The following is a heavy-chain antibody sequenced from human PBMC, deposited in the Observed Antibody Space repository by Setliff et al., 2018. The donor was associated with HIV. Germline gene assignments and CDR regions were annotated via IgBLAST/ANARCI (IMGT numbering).Heavy chain of an antibody. V-gene: IGHV3-11*04. CDR1: GFFFSDHY. CDR3: ARDEIQDYYDSSGYDLQFDY. D-gene: IGHD3-22*01. Sequence: KPGGSLRLSCAVSGFFFSDHYMSWIRQAPGKGLEWVSYISSSSSTIYYADSVKGRFTISRDNAKNSLYLQMNSLRAEDTAVYYCARDEIQDYYDSSGYDLQFDYWGQGTLVTVSS. J-gene: IGHJ4*02. CDR2: ISSSSSTI.